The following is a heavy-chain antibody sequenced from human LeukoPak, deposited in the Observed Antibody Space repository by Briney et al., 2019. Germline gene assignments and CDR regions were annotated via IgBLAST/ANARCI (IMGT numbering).Heavy chain of an antibody. J-gene: IGHJ4*02. CDR2: ISGSSSYI. Sequence: KPGGSLRLSCAASGFTFSSYSMNWVRQAPGKGLEWVSSISGSSSYIYYADSVKGRFTISIDNAKNSLYLQMNSLRAEDTAVYYCAREGYGDYDRSYWGQGTLVTVTS. CDR1: GFTFSSYS. D-gene: IGHD4-17*01. CDR3: AREGYGDYDRSY. V-gene: IGHV3-21*01.